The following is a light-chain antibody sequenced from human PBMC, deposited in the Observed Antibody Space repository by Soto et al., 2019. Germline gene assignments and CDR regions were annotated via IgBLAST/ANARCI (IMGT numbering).Light chain of an antibody. CDR1: QSINSW. J-gene: IGKJ2*01. V-gene: IGKV1-5*03. CDR3: QRYDYFTT. CDR2: KAS. Sequence: DIQMTQSPSTLSASVGDRVTITCRASQSINSWLAWYQQKPGKAPKLLIYKASSLESGVPSRFSGSGSGTEFTLTISSLQPDDSATYYCQRYDYFTTFGQGTKLEIK.